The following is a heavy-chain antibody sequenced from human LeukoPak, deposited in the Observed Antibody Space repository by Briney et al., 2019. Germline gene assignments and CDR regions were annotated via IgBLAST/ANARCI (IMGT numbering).Heavy chain of an antibody. CDR1: KFTFSTYW. V-gene: IGHV3-7*01. J-gene: IGHJ6*03. D-gene: IGHD6-13*01. CDR3: ARKNEWQLVYYYYYMDV. Sequence: GSLRLSCAASKFTFSTYWMSWVRQAPGKGLEWVANIKQDGSEKYYVDSVKGRFTISRDNAKNSLYLQMNSLRAEDTAVYYCARKNEWQLVYYYYYMDVWGKGTTVTVSS. CDR2: IKQDGSEK.